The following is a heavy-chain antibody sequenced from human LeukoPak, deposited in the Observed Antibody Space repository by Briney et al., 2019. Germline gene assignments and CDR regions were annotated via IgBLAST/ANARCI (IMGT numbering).Heavy chain of an antibody. J-gene: IGHJ6*02. CDR3: ARLFAYCSSTSCYNHYYYGMDV. CDR2: IYPGDSGT. CDR1: GYSFTSYW. D-gene: IGHD2-2*02. V-gene: IGHV5-51*01. Sequence: GESLKISCKGSGYSFTSYWIGWVRQMPGKGLEWMGIIYPGDSGTRYSPSFQGQVTISADKSISTAYLQWSSLKASDTAMYYCARLFAYCSSTSCYNHYYYGMDVWGQGTTVTVSS.